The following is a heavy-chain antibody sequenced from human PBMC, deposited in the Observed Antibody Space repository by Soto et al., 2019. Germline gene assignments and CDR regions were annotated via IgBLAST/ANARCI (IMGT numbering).Heavy chain of an antibody. J-gene: IGHJ3*02. D-gene: IGHD6-19*01. CDR3: AREGYSSGKAGCFDI. CDR1: GFTFSSYA. CDR2: ISGGSERT. V-gene: IGHV3-23*01. Sequence: EVQVLESGGGLVQPGGSLRLSCAASGFTFSSYAMAWVRQAQGKGLEWVSAISGGSERTHYADSVEGRFTISRDNSRNTLHVQMNNLRAEDTAVYYCAREGYSSGKAGCFDIWGQGTMVAVTS.